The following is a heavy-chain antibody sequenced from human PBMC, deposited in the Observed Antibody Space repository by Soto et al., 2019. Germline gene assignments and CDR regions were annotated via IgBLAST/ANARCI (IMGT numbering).Heavy chain of an antibody. J-gene: IGHJ6*02. CDR3: ARDQGVDDILTGSSREAGMDV. D-gene: IGHD3-9*01. V-gene: IGHV1-2*04. CDR1: GYSFTDYH. CDR2: INPNSGGT. Sequence: ASVKVSCKASGYSFTDYHIHWVRQAPGQGLEWMGWINPNSGGTNYAQKVQGWVTMTRDTSISTAYMELSRLRSDDTAVYSCARDQGVDDILTGSSREAGMDVWGQGTTVTVSS.